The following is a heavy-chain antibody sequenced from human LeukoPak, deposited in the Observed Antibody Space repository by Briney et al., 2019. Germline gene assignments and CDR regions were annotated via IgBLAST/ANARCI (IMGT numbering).Heavy chain of an antibody. CDR3: AKAQYYYGSGLASS. CDR2: ISYDGSNK. V-gene: IGHV3-30*18. J-gene: IGHJ4*02. Sequence: GGSLRLSCAASGFTFSSYGMHWVRQAPGKGLEWVAVISYDGSNKYYADSVKGRFTISRDNSKNTLYLQMNSLRAEDTAVYYCAKAQYYYGSGLASSWGQGTLVTVSS. CDR1: GFTFSSYG. D-gene: IGHD3-10*01.